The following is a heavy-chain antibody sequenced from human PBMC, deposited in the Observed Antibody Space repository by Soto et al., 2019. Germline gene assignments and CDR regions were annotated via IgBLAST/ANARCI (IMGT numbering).Heavy chain of an antibody. D-gene: IGHD2-2*01. J-gene: IGHJ1*01. V-gene: IGHV3-23*01. CDR3: AKDGLSPYHY. CDR2: ISSRGDGT. Sequence: HPGGSLRLSCAASGFTFNNYAMAWVRQAPGKGLEWVSVISSRGDGTYYADSVKGRFTVSRDNSKNTLILQMNSLGVEDTAVYYCAKDGLSPYHYWGQGTLVTVSS. CDR1: GFTFNNYA.